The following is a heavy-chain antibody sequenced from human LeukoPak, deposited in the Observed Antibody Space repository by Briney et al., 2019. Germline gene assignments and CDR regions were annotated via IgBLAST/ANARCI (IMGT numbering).Heavy chain of an antibody. D-gene: IGHD2-2*01. CDR1: GYTFTCYY. J-gene: IGHJ6*03. CDR3: ARTIVVPAALYYYYYMDV. Sequence: GASVKVSCKASGYTFTCYYMHWVRQAPGQGLEWMGWINPNSGGTNYAQKFQGRVTMTRDTSISTAYMKLSRLRSDDTAVYYCARTIVVPAALYYYYYMDVWGKGTTVTVSS. V-gene: IGHV1-2*02. CDR2: INPNSGGT.